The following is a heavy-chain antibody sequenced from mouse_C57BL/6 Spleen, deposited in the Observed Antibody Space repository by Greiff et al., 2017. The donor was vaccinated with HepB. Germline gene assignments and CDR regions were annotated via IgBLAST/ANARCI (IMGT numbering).Heavy chain of an antibody. D-gene: IGHD2-3*01. CDR3: ARHEIGGYDGYLYAMDY. CDR2: FYPGSGSI. V-gene: IGHV1-62-2*01. CDR1: GYTFTEYT. J-gene: IGHJ4*01. Sequence: QVQLQQSGAELVKPGASVKLSCKASGYTFTEYTIHWVKQRSGQGLEWIGWFYPGSGSIKYNEKFKDKATLTADKSSSTVYMELSRLTSEDSAVYFCARHEIGGYDGYLYAMDYWGQGTSVTVSS.